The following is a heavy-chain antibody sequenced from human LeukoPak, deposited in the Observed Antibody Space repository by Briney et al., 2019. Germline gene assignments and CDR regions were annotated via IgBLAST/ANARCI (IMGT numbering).Heavy chain of an antibody. CDR2: IYRSENP. D-gene: IGHD2-2*01. Sequence: SGTLSLTCAVSGSSISSSDWWSWVRQPPGRGLEWIGYIYRSENPTYNPSLKSRVTMSVDKSKNQFSLKLSSVTPADTGVYYGARDPHCSTTNCPFHYWGQGTLVIVSS. CDR3: ARDPHCSTTNCPFHY. CDR1: GSSISSSDW. V-gene: IGHV4-4*02. J-gene: IGHJ4*02.